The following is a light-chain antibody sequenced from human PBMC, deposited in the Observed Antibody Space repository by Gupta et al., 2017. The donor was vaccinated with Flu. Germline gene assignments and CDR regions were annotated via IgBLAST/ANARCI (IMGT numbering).Light chain of an antibody. CDR2: AAS. CDR1: QGISSY. V-gene: IGKV1D-8*01. CDR3: QRDASFGRT. J-gene: IGKJ1*01. Sequence: VIWMTQSPSLLSASTGDRVTTSCRMSQGISSYLAWYQQKPGKAPELLIYAASTLQSGVPSRLTARAPGTDFTLTMSCLQSEHFATSYCQRDASFGRTFGQGTKVEIK.